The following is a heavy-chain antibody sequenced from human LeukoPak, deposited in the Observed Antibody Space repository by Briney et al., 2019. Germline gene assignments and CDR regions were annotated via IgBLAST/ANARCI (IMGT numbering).Heavy chain of an antibody. V-gene: IGHV3-23*01. D-gene: IGHD4-17*01. CDR1: GFTFSSYA. J-gene: IGHJ5*02. CDR3: AKDCVDLYGDYGYNWFDP. Sequence: PGGSLGLSCAASGFTFSSYAMSWVRQAPGKGLEWVSAISGSGGSTYYADSVKGRFTISRDNSKNTLYLQMNSLRAEDTAVYYCAKDCVDLYGDYGYNWFDPWGQGTLVTVSS. CDR2: ISGSGGST.